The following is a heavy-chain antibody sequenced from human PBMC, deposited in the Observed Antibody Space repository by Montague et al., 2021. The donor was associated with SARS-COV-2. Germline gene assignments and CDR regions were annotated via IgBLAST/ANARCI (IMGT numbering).Heavy chain of an antibody. D-gene: IGHD3-3*02. V-gene: IGHV4-59*01. CDR1: GGSISSYY. Sequence: SETLSLTCEVSGGSISSYYWSWIRQSPGKGLEWIGYVHYTGSTKYNPSLKTRVTLSLDTPKNRFSLKLSSVTAANTAVYYCARAEDISFIANYVYYFDLWGLGALVSVSA. J-gene: IGHJ4*02. CDR2: VHYTGST. CDR3: ARAEDISFIANYVYYFDL.